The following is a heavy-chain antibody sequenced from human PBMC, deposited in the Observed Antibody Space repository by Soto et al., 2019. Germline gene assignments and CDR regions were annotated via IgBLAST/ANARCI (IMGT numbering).Heavy chain of an antibody. J-gene: IGHJ6*02. Sequence: PSETLSLTCTVSGGSISSYYWSWIRQPPGKGLEWIGYIYYSGSTNYNPSLKSRVTISVDTSKNQFSPKLSSVTAADTAVYYCARDRITMVRGVGYYYGMDVWGQGTKVTVSS. V-gene: IGHV4-59*01. CDR2: IYYSGST. CDR3: ARDRITMVRGVGYYYGMDV. CDR1: GGSISSYY. D-gene: IGHD3-10*01.